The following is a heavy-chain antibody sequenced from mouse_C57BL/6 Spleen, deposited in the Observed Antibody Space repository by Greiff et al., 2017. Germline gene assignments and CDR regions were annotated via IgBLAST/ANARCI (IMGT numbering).Heavy chain of an antibody. Sequence: QVQLKQSGPELVKPGASVKISCKASGYAFSSSWMNWVKQRPGTGLEWIGRIYPGDGSTKYNEKFKGKATLTVDTSSSTAYMELHSLTSEDSAIYFCARSPLYYVSHYFDYWGQGTTLTVSS. J-gene: IGHJ2*01. V-gene: IGHV1-82*01. CDR1: GYAFSSSW. D-gene: IGHD1-1*01. CDR3: ARSPLYYVSHYFDY. CDR2: IYPGDGST.